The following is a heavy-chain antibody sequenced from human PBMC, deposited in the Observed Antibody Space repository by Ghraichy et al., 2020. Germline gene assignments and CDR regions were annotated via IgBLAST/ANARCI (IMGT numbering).Heavy chain of an antibody. V-gene: IGHV3-7*01. Sequence: GGSLRLSCAASGFTFSTSWMSWVRQAPGKGLEWVANIKQDGSEKYYVDSVKGRFTISRDNAKNSLYLQMNSLRAEDTAVYYCARRAYCGGDCYADFDYWGQGTLVTVSS. CDR3: ARRAYCGGDCYADFDY. J-gene: IGHJ4*02. D-gene: IGHD2-21*01. CDR2: IKQDGSEK. CDR1: GFTFSTSW.